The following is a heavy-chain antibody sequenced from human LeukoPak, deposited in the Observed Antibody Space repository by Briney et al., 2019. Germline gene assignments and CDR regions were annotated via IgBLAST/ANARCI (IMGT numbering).Heavy chain of an antibody. V-gene: IGHV3-30*04. CDR1: GFEFSRYA. CDR3: ARGANYDYVWGSYRSGAFDI. Sequence: PGRSLTLSCTASGFEFSRYAMHWVRQAPGKGLEWVAVITYDAINTYYSDSMKGRFTISRDNSKNTLYLQMNSLRAEDMAVYYCARGANYDYVWGSYRSGAFDIWGQGTMVTVSS. J-gene: IGHJ3*02. D-gene: IGHD3-16*02. CDR2: ITYDAINT.